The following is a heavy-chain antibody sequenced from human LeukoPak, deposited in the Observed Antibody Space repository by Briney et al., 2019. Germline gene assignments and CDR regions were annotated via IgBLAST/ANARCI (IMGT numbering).Heavy chain of an antibody. CDR2: ISSSSSYI. CDR1: GFTFSSYG. D-gene: IGHD3-3*01. CDR3: ARVNPWSGYYIDY. J-gene: IGHJ4*02. Sequence: GGSLRLSCAASGFTFSSYGMNWVRQAPGKGLEWVSSISSSSSYIYYADSVKGRFTISRDNAKNSLYLQMNSLRAEDTAVYYCARVNPWSGYYIDYWGQGTLVTVSS. V-gene: IGHV3-21*01.